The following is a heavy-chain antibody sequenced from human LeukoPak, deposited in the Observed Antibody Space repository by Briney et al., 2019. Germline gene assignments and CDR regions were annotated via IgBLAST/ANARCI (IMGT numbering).Heavy chain of an antibody. V-gene: IGHV1-18*01. Sequence: PLASVKVSCKASGYTFTSYGISWVRQAPGQGLEWMGWISAYNGNTNYAQKLQGRVTMTTDTSTSTAYMELRSLRSDDTAVYYCARVGGYSSSWYGVSPAPTFDYWGQGTLVTVSS. J-gene: IGHJ4*02. CDR1: GYTFTSYG. CDR3: ARVGGYSSSWYGVSPAPTFDY. D-gene: IGHD6-13*01. CDR2: ISAYNGNT.